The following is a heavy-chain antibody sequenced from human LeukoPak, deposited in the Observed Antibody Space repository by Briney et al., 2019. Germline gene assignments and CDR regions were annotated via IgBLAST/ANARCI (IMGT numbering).Heavy chain of an antibody. J-gene: IGHJ4*02. Sequence: GGSLRLSCAASGFLVSTYWMHWVRQAPGKGLVWVSRIRSDGNSTTYADSVKGRFTISRDNAKNTLYLHMNSLRAEDTAVYYCAKGAAYISGNVDYWGQGTLVTVSS. D-gene: IGHD6-19*01. CDR3: AKGAAYISGNVDY. V-gene: IGHV3-74*03. CDR1: GFLVSTYW. CDR2: IRSDGNST.